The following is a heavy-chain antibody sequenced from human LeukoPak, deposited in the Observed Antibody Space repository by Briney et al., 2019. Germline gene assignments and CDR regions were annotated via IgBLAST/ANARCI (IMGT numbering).Heavy chain of an antibody. V-gene: IGHV3-23*01. Sequence: GGSLRLSCATSGFPFSDFSMSWVRQAPGKGLEWISTTNSGGTSTYYAESVKGRFTISRDNSKNTLYLQMSSLRVEDTAVYYCAKQSYARSLGEGGPGALVSVSS. CDR3: AKQSYARSLGE. D-gene: IGHD2-8*01. CDR2: TNSGGTST. CDR1: GFPFSDFS. J-gene: IGHJ4*02.